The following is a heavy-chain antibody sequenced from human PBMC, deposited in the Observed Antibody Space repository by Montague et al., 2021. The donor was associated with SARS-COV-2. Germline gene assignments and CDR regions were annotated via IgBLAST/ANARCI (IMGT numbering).Heavy chain of an antibody. V-gene: IGHV4-4*02. CDR1: GDSISTSTW. J-gene: IGHJ6*02. D-gene: IGHD6-13*01. Sequence: SETLSLTCRVSGDSISTSTWWTWVRQTPGKGLEWIGEIFHSGTINYNPSLKSRVSISVNKSNNQHSLRLSSLIAADTAVDYCATLSRCTAAGTRDYYGLDVWGQGTTVAVPS. CDR3: ATLSRCTAAGTRDYYGLDV. CDR2: IFHSGTI.